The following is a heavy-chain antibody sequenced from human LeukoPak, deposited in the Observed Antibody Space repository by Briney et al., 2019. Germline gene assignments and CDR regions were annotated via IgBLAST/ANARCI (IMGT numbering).Heavy chain of an antibody. Sequence: PGGSLRLSCAASGFTFSSYSMNWVRQAPGKGLEWVSSISSSSSYIYYADSVKGRFTISRGNAKNSLYLQMNSLRAEDTAVYFCAKDPNGDYIGTFDIWGQGTMVTVSP. CDR3: AKDPNGDYIGTFDI. CDR2: ISSSSSYI. J-gene: IGHJ3*02. V-gene: IGHV3-21*04. D-gene: IGHD4-17*01. CDR1: GFTFSSYS.